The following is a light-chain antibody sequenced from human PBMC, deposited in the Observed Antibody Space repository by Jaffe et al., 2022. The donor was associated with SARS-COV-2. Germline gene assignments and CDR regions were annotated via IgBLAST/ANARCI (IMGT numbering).Light chain of an antibody. J-gene: IGLJ7*01. Sequence: QSVLTQPPSVSAAPGQKVTISCSGSSSNIGDNSVSWYQQLPGVAPKLLIYDNNKRPSGIPDRFSGSKSGTSATLGITGLQTGDEADYYCGTWDSSLSAAVFGGGTQLTVL. CDR3: GTWDSSLSAAV. CDR1: SSNIGDNS. V-gene: IGLV1-51*01. CDR2: DNN.